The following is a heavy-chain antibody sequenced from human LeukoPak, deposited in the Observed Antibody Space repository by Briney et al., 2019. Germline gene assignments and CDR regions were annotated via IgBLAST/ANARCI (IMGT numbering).Heavy chain of an antibody. Sequence: GGSLRLSCAASGFTFSNYVMHWVRQAPGKGLEWVAVILYDGSNKYYADSVKGRFTISRDNSKNTLYLQMNSLRAEDTAVYYCARGDYYGSGSSVWGQGTLVTVSS. CDR3: ARGDYYGSGSSV. CDR1: GFTFSNYV. V-gene: IGHV3-30-3*01. CDR2: ILYDGSNK. J-gene: IGHJ4*02. D-gene: IGHD3-10*01.